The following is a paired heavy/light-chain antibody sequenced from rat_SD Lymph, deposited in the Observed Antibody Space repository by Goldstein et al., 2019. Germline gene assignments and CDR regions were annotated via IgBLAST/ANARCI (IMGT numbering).Heavy chain of an antibody. D-gene: IGHD1-4*01. J-gene: IGHJ4*01. CDR2: ISNSGST. CDR3: ARVYPGPPVMDA. Sequence: EIQLQESGPGLVKPSQSLSLTCSVTGYTITSGYDWSWIRKFPGNKMEWMGYISNSGSTNYNPSLKIRISITRDTSKNQFFLQLNSVTTEDTATYYCARVYPGPPVMDAWGQGASVTVSS. CDR1: GYTITSGY. V-gene: IGHV3-4*01.
Light chain of an antibody. CDR1: EDIYSN. J-gene: IGKJ5*01. Sequence: DIQMTQSPASLSASLGETVTIECRASEDIYSNLAWYQQKPGNSPQLLIYDANSLADGVPSRFSGSGSGTQYSLKINSLQSEDVASYFCQQYNNYALTFGSGTKLEIK. CDR3: QQYNNYALT. V-gene: IGKV12S34*01. CDR2: DAN.